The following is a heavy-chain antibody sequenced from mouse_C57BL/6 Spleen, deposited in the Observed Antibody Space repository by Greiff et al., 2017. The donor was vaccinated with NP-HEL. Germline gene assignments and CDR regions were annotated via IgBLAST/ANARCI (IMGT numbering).Heavy chain of an antibody. CDR2: ISDGGSYT. D-gene: IGHD1-1*01. V-gene: IGHV5-4*01. CDR3: ASVITTVVATGYFDV. J-gene: IGHJ1*03. Sequence: EVQLVESGGGLVKPGGSLKLSCAASGFTFSSYAMSWVRQTPEKRLEWVATISDGGSYTYYPDNVKGRFTISRDNAKNNLYLQMSHLKSEDTAMYYCASVITTVVATGYFDVWGTGTTVTVSS. CDR1: GFTFSSYA.